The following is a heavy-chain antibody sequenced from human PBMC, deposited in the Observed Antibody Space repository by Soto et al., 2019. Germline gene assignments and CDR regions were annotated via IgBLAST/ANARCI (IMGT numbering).Heavy chain of an antibody. V-gene: IGHV4-59*12. CDR2: IYYSGST. J-gene: IGHJ3*02. D-gene: IGHD5-12*01. CDR3: AREIVATIDDAFDI. CDR1: GGSISSYY. Sequence: TLSLTCTVSGGSISSYYWSWIRQPPGKGLEWIGYIYYSGSTNYNPSLKSRVTISVDTSKNQFSLKLSSVTAADTAVYYCAREIVATIDDAFDIWGQGTMVTVSS.